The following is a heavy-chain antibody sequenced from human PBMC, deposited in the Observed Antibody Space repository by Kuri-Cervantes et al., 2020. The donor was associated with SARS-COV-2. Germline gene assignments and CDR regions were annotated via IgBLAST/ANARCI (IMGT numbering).Heavy chain of an antibody. J-gene: IGHJ4*02. D-gene: IGHD5-18*01. CDR2: IYYSGST. CDR1: GGSISSYY. CDR3: ARGYSLIDY. V-gene: IGHV4-59*01. Sequence: ESLKISCTVSGGSISSYYWSWIRQPPGKGLEWIGYIYYSGSTNYNPSLKSRVTISVDTSKNQFSLKLSSVTAADTAVYYCARGYSLIDYWSQGTLVTVSS.